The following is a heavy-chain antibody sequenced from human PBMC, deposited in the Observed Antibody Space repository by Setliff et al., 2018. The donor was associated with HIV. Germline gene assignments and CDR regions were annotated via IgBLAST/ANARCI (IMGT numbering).Heavy chain of an antibody. V-gene: IGHV3-23*01. CDR2: ISGSGGST. CDR1: GFTFSSYA. CDR3: ARFRRSGYNYVEGTALAY. D-gene: IGHD3-22*01. Sequence: GGSLRLSCAASGFTFSSYAMSWVRQAPGKGLEWVSTISGSGGSTYYADSVKGRFTISRDNSKNTLYLQMNSLRAEDTAVYYCARFRRSGYNYVEGTALAYWGQGTLVTVSS. J-gene: IGHJ4*02.